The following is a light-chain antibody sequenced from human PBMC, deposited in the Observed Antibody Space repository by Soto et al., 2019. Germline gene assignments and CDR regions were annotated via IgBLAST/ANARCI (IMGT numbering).Light chain of an antibody. J-gene: IGLJ1*01. V-gene: IGLV2-14*01. CDR3: ASFRSGTILV. CDR2: QVN. Sequence: QSALTQPASVSGSPGQSVTISCTGPRSDIGDSNFISWYQHSPGKAPRLLIYQVNNRPSRVSGRFSGSKAGNTASLTISGLLDDDEADYFCASFRSGTILVFGSGTKVTVL. CDR1: RSDIGDSNF.